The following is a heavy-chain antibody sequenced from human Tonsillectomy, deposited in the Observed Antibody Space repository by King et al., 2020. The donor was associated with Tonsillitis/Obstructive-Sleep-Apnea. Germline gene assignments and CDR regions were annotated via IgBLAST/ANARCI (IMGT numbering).Heavy chain of an antibody. CDR2: IWYDGSKK. V-gene: IGHV3-33*01. Sequence: QVQLVESGGGVVQPGRSLRLSCAASGFTFSSYGMYWVRQAPGKGLEWVAVIWYDGSKKNYADSVKGRFTISRDDSKSTVYLQMNSLRAEDTAVYYCARDLSYWPADFDPGGQGTLVTVSS. CDR1: GFTFSSYG. J-gene: IGHJ5*02. D-gene: IGHD2-21*01. CDR3: ARDLSYWPADFDP.